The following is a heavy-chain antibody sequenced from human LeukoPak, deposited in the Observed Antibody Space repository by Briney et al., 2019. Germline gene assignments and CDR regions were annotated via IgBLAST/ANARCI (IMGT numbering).Heavy chain of an antibody. CDR3: ARDKGTSYLLDY. D-gene: IGHD2-2*01. J-gene: IGHJ4*02. CDR2: INPSGGST. Sequence: ASVKVSCKASGGTFSSYAISWVRQAPGQGLEWMGIINPSGGSTSYAQKFQGRVTMTRDTSTSTVYMELSSLRSEDTAVYYCARDKGTSYLLDYWGQGTLVTVSS. V-gene: IGHV1-46*01. CDR1: GGTFSSYA.